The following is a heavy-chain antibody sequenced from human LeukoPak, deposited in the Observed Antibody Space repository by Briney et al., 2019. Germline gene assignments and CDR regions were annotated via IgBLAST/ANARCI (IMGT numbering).Heavy chain of an antibody. Sequence: REETPTTTCRGSGYGFMSYWIGWVRQMPGKGLEWMGIIYPGDSDTRYSPSFQGQVTISADKSISTAYLQWSSLKASDTAMYYCARYSSGWYGLGYWGQGTLVTVSS. CDR1: GYGFMSYW. V-gene: IGHV5-51*01. CDR2: IYPGDSDT. J-gene: IGHJ4*02. D-gene: IGHD6-19*01. CDR3: ARYSSGWYGLGY.